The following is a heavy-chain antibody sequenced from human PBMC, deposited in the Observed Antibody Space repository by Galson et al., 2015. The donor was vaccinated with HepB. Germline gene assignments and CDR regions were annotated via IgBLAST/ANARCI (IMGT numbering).Heavy chain of an antibody. V-gene: IGHV3-48*02. D-gene: IGHD2-15*01. Sequence: PLRLSCAASGFTFSSYSMNWVRQAPGKGLEWVSYISSSSSTIYYADSVKGRFTISRDNAKNSLYLQMNSLRDEDTAVYYCARPCRLGDAFDIWGQGTMVTVSS. CDR3: ARPCRLGDAFDI. CDR1: GFTFSSYS. CDR2: ISSSSSTI. J-gene: IGHJ3*02.